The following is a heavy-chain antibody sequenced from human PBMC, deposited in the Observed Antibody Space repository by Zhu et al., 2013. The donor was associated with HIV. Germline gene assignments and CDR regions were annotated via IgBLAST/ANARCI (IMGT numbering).Heavy chain of an antibody. V-gene: IGHV1-18*01. Sequence: QLVQSGVEVKKPGAVSEGRPARLLVYIFTTYGISWVRQAPGQGLEWMGWISTYNGDTNYAQRFQGRVTMTTDTYTSTAYMDLRSLRSDDTAVYYCARDPDAAFDPVGVPAALKRIDYWGQGTLVTVSS. CDR2: ISTYNGDT. CDR1: VYIFTTYG. CDR3: ARDPDAAFDPVGVPAALKRIDY. J-gene: IGHJ4*02. D-gene: IGHD2-15*01.